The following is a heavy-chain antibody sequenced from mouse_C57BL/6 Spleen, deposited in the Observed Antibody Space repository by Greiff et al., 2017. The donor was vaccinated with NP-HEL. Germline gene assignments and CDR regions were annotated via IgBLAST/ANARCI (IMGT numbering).Heavy chain of an antibody. J-gene: IGHJ3*01. D-gene: IGHD2-4*01. CDR1: GYTFTSYW. Sequence: QVHVKQPGAELVRPGTSVKLSCKASGYTFTSYWMHWVKQRPGQGLEWIGVIDPSDSYTNYNQKFKGKATLTVDTSSSTAYMQLSSLTSEDSAVYYCARSGGLRTWFAYWGQGTLVTVSA. CDR3: ARSGGLRTWFAY. V-gene: IGHV1-59*01. CDR2: IDPSDSYT.